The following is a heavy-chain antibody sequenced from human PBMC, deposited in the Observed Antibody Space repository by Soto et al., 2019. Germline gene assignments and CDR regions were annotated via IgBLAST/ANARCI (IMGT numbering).Heavy chain of an antibody. V-gene: IGHV5-10-1*01. CDR3: ARHTDDCNLNYVY. J-gene: IGHJ4*01. D-gene: IGHD1-7*01. Sequence: GETLKISCKGSGYNFAASWISWVRRVPGKGLEWMGRIEPSDSPTNYSPSFQGHVTISTDKSISTVYLQWSSLQASDTAMYYCARHTDDCNLNYVYWGHGTQVTVSS. CDR1: GYNFAASW. CDR2: IEPSDSPT.